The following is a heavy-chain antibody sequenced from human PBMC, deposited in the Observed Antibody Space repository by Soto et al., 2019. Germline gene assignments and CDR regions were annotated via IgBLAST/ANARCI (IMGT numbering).Heavy chain of an antibody. CDR3: ARTPRLQLRADGDRRDAFDI. J-gene: IGHJ3*02. V-gene: IGHV2-5*02. D-gene: IGHD2-21*01. Sequence: QITLKESGPTLVKPTQTLTLACTFSGFSLRASGFGVGWIRQPPGKAPEWLAVIYWDDQKRYSPSLESRLTVTKDTSGTQVVLTMTKSDPLDTGTYSRARTPRLQLRADGDRRDAFDIWGQGTTVTVSS. CDR2: IYWDDQK. CDR1: GFSLRASGFG.